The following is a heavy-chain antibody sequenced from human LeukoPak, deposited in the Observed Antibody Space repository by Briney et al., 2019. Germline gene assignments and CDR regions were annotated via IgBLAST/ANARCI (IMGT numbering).Heavy chain of an antibody. V-gene: IGHV3-9*01. CDR2: ISWNSGSI. J-gene: IGHJ4*02. Sequence: GRSLRLSYAASGFTFDDYAMHWVRQAPGKGLEWVSGISWNSGSIGYADSVKGRFTISKDNAKNSLYLQMNSLRAEDTALYYCAKDKSGSGWYFDYWGQGTLVTVSS. CDR1: GFTFDDYA. D-gene: IGHD6-19*01. CDR3: AKDKSGSGWYFDY.